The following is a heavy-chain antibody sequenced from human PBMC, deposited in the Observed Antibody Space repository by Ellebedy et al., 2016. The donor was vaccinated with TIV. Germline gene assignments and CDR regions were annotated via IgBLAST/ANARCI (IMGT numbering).Heavy chain of an antibody. CDR2: IFHSGST. V-gene: IGHV4-4*02. Sequence: MPSETLSLTCAVSGGSVSSNHWWSWVRQPPGKGLEWIGEIFHSGSTNYNPSLKSRVTISLDTSKNQFSLRLTSVTAADTAVYYCARLRHYGGDSVWFFDLWGRGTLVTVSS. D-gene: IGHD4-23*01. CDR1: GGSVSSNHW. J-gene: IGHJ2*01. CDR3: ARLRHYGGDSVWFFDL.